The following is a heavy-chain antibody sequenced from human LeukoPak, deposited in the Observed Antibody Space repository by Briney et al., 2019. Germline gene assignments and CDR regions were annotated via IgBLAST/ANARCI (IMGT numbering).Heavy chain of an antibody. Sequence: QAGGSLRLSCAASGFTFSSYEMNWVRQAPGKGLAWVSYISSSSSIYYADSVKGRFTISRDNAKNSLYLQMNSLRAEDTAVYYCARAWEGRRYYFDYWGQGTLVTVSS. CDR1: GFTFSSYE. CDR2: ISSSSSI. V-gene: IGHV3-48*03. D-gene: IGHD1-26*01. J-gene: IGHJ4*02. CDR3: ARAWEGRRYYFDY.